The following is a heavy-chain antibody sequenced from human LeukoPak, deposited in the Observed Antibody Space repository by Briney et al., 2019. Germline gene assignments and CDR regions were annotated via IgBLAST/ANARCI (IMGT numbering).Heavy chain of an antibody. CDR3: ARLGGSYPVGLDY. J-gene: IGHJ4*02. CDR2: IYYSGST. Sequence: SETLSLTCTVSGGFISSYYWSWIRQPPGKGLEWIGYIYYSGSTNYNPSLKSRVTISVDTSKNQFSLKLSSVTAADTAVYYCARLGGSYPVGLDYWGQGTLVTVSS. V-gene: IGHV4-59*08. D-gene: IGHD1-26*01. CDR1: GGFISSYY.